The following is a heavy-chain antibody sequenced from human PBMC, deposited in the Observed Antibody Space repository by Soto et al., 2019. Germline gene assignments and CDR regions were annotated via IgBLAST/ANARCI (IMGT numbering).Heavy chain of an antibody. D-gene: IGHD6-25*01. V-gene: IGHV3-7*01. CDR1: GFTFSNYW. Sequence: EVQLVESGGGLVQPGGSLRLSCETSGFTFSNYWMTWVRQAPEKGLEWVANIKKDGSQKNFVDSVKGRFTISRDNAKNTLYLQMDSLRDEDKAIYYCVKEIAAAQWGQGTLVTVSS. J-gene: IGHJ4*02. CDR3: VKEIAAAQ. CDR2: IKKDGSQK.